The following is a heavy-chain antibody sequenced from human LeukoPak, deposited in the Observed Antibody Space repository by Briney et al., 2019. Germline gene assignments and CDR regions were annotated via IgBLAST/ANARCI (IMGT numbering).Heavy chain of an antibody. J-gene: IGHJ4*02. CDR2: FYHGGST. Sequence: SETLSLTCTVSGYSISTGYYWDWIRQPPGKGLEWIGTFYHGGSTYYNPSLKSRVTISVDTSKNQFSLNLTSVTAADTAVYYCARSSRRYYFDYWGQGTLVTVSS. CDR1: GYSISTGYY. V-gene: IGHV4-38-2*02. CDR3: ARSSRRYYFDY. D-gene: IGHD6-13*01.